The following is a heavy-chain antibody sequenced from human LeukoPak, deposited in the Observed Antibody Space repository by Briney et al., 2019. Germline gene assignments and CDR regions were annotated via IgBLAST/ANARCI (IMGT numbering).Heavy chain of an antibody. Sequence: GGSLRLSCAASGFTFSSSAMSWVRQAPGKGLEWVSGISGSGGRAYYADSVKGRFTISRDNSKNTLYLQVNSLRAEDTAVYYCARGYGYTYGGGWFDTWGQGTLVTVSS. CDR3: ARGYGYTYGGGWFDT. D-gene: IGHD5-18*01. CDR1: GFTFSSSA. CDR2: ISGSGGRA. J-gene: IGHJ5*02. V-gene: IGHV3-23*01.